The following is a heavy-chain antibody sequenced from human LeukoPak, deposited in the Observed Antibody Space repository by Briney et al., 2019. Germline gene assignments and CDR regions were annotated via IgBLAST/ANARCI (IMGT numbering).Heavy chain of an antibody. CDR3: ARRLVDIVVVPAATLGAFDI. D-gene: IGHD2-2*01. V-gene: IGHV4-34*01. Sequence: SETLSLTCAVYGGSFSGYYWSWIRQPPGKGLEWIGEINHSGSTNYNPSLKSRVTISVDTSKNQFSLKLSSVTAADTAVYYCARRLVDIVVVPAATLGAFDIWGQGTMVTVSS. CDR1: GGSFSGYY. J-gene: IGHJ3*02. CDR2: INHSGST.